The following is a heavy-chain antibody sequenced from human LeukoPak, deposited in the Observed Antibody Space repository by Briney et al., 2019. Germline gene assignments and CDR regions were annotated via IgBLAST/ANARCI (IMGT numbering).Heavy chain of an antibody. Sequence: GGSLRLSCAASGFTFSSYSMTWVRQAPGKGLEWVSSISSSSSYIYYADSVKGRFTISRDNAKNSLYLQMNSLRAEDTAVYYCARDISGTKSNLDYWGQGTLVTVSS. CDR3: ARDISGTKSNLDY. D-gene: IGHD1-26*01. CDR1: GFTFSSYS. J-gene: IGHJ4*02. V-gene: IGHV3-21*01. CDR2: ISSSSSYI.